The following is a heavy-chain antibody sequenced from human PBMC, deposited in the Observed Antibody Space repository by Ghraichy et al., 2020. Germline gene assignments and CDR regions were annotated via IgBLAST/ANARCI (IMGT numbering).Heavy chain of an antibody. J-gene: IGHJ4*02. CDR3: ARDLSEVGATSRPFDY. CDR2: ISSSSSTI. V-gene: IGHV3-48*01. CDR1: GFTFSSYS. D-gene: IGHD1-26*01. Sequence: WGSLRLSCAASGFTFSSYSMNWVRQAPGKGLEWVSYISSSSSTIYYADSVKGRFTISRDNAKNSLYLQMNSLRAEDTAVYYCARDLSEVGATSRPFDYWGQGTLVTVSS.